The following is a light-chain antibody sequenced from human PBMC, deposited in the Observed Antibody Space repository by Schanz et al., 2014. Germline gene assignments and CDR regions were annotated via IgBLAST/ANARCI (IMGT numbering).Light chain of an antibody. Sequence: QSVLTQPPSASGSPGQSVTISCTGSSSDIGGYNSVSWYQQFPGKAPKLMIYEVNKRPSGVPDRFSGSKSVNTASLTISGLQAEDEADYYCCSYAGKYTWVFGGGTKLTVL. CDR2: EVN. CDR1: SSDIGGYNS. V-gene: IGLV2-8*01. CDR3: CSYAGKYTWV. J-gene: IGLJ3*02.